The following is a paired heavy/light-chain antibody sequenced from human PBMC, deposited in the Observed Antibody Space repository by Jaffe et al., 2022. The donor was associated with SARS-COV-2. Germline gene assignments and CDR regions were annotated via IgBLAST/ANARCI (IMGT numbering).Light chain of an antibody. CDR3: QQTINFPPT. CDR1: QGFSPW. CDR2: SPS. Sequence: DMQMTQSPSSVSASVGDRVTITCRASQGFSPWLAWYQQKPGQAPKLLIYSPSPLQSGVPSKFSGSGSGTDFTLTISDLQPEDFATYYCQQTINFPPTFGQGTKVEIK. J-gene: IGKJ2*01. V-gene: IGKV1D-12*01.
Heavy chain of an antibody. CDR2: IHTSGTT. CDR3: ARDSGSPLYYNGLDV. CDR1: GDSISTTSHY. J-gene: IGHJ6*02. V-gene: IGHV4-61*02. Sequence: QVQLQESGPGLVKSSQTLSLTCAVSGDSISTTSHYWNWIRQPAGKGLEWVGRIHTSGTTHFNSSLKSRVSMSIDRSRNLFSLKLSSLTAADTAVYYCARDSGSPLYYNGLDVWGQGTPVTVSS. D-gene: IGHD6-19*01.